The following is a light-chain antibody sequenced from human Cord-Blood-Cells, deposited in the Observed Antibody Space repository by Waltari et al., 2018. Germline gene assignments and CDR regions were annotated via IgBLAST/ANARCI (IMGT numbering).Light chain of an antibody. Sequence: RVTITCRASQSISSYLNWYQQKPGKAPKLLIYAASSSQSGVPSRFSGSGSGTDFTLTISSLQPEDFATYYCQQSYSTPYTFGQGTKLEIK. CDR3: QQSYSTPYT. V-gene: IGKV1-39*01. CDR2: AAS. J-gene: IGKJ2*01. CDR1: QSISSY.